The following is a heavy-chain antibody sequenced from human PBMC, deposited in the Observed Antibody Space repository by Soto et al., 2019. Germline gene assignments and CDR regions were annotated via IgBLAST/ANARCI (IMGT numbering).Heavy chain of an antibody. V-gene: IGHV3-23*01. CDR2: ISGGGETT. Sequence: EVQLLESGGGLVQPGGSLRLSCAASGFTFSSYAMWWVRQAPGKGLEYVSAISGGGETTYYADSVKGRFTISRDNSKNTLYLQMNSLRAEDTAVYYCAFNRGSGSYYFDYWGQGTLVTVSS. J-gene: IGHJ4*02. CDR3: AFNRGSGSYYFDY. CDR1: GFTFSSYA. D-gene: IGHD3-10*01.